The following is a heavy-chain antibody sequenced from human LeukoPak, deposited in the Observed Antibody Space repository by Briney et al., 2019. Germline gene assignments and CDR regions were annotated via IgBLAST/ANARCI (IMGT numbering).Heavy chain of an antibody. Sequence: SETLSLTCSVSGGSINGYSWSWIRQPPGRGLEWIAYIYYSGDTSYNPSLRSRVSVSVDTSKKQFSLKLRSVTAADTAVYYCVRGPYGSSISNWFDPWGQGTLVTVSS. CDR1: GGSINGYS. CDR2: IYYSGDT. CDR3: VRGPYGSSISNWFDP. V-gene: IGHV4-59*01. J-gene: IGHJ5*02. D-gene: IGHD3-10*01.